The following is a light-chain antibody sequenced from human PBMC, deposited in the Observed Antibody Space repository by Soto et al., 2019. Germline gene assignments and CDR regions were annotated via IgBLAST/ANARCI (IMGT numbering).Light chain of an antibody. J-gene: IGLJ2*01. CDR1: SSDVGGHNT. Sequence: QSVLTQPASVSGSPGQSITISCTGTSSDVGGHNTVSWYQQHPGKAPKFMIYDVSNRPSGVSNRFSGSKSGNTASLTISGLQAEDEADYYCSSYTHSNTVIFGGGTKLTVL. V-gene: IGLV2-14*03. CDR3: SSYTHSNTVI. CDR2: DVS.